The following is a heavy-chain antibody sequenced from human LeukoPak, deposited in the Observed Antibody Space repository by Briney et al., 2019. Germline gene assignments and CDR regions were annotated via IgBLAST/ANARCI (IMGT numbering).Heavy chain of an antibody. J-gene: IGHJ4*02. CDR2: ISAHTGNT. D-gene: IGHD2-15*01. CDR3: ARASYCSDGSCYSDY. CDR1: GYTFSSYS. V-gene: IGHV1-18*01. Sequence: ASVKVSCKASGYTFSSYSISWVRQAPGQGLEWMGWISAHTGNTIYAQKVKGRVTMTTDTSTSTAYMELRSLKSDDTAVYYCARASYCSDGSCYSDYWGQGTLVTVSS.